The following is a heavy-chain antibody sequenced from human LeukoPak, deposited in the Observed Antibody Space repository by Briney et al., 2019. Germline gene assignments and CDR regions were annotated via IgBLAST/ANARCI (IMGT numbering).Heavy chain of an antibody. J-gene: IGHJ3*02. Sequence: PGGSLRLSCAASGFTFRNYWMHWVRQAAGKGLVWVSRINGDGSITTHADSVKGRFTISRDNAKNTVYLQMNSLRAEDTAVYYCARAWGSYDSFDIWGPGTMVTVSS. D-gene: IGHD3-16*01. CDR2: INGDGSIT. V-gene: IGHV3-74*01. CDR3: ARAWGSYDSFDI. CDR1: GFTFRNYW.